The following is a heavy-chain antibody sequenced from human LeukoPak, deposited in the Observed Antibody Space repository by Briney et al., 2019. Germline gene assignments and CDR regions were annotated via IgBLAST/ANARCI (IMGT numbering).Heavy chain of an antibody. D-gene: IGHD3-3*01. Sequence: PGGSLRLSCAASGFTFDDYGMSWVRQAPGKGLEWVSGINWNGGSTGYADSVKGRFTISRDNSKNTLYLQMHSLRAEDTALYYCARNHDYWSGPHYFDYWGQGTLVTVSS. CDR2: INWNGGST. CDR1: GFTFDDYG. V-gene: IGHV3-20*04. CDR3: ARNHDYWSGPHYFDY. J-gene: IGHJ4*02.